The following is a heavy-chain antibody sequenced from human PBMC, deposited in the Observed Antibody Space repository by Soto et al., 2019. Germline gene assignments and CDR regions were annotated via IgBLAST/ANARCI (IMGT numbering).Heavy chain of an antibody. V-gene: IGHV4-34*01. D-gene: IGHD3-3*01. CDR3: ARGGLYYDFWSGYYTGAFDP. J-gene: IGHJ5*02. Sequence: QVQLQQWGAGLLKPSETLSLTCAVYGGSFSGYYWSWIRQPPGKGLEWIGEINHSGSTNYNPSLKSRVAISVDTSENQFSLKLSSVTAADTAVYYCARGGLYYDFWSGYYTGAFDPWGQGTLVTVSS. CDR2: INHSGST. CDR1: GGSFSGYY.